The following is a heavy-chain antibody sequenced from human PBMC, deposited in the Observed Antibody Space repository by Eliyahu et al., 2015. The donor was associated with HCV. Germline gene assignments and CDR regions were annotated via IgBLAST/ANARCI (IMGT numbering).Heavy chain of an antibody. D-gene: IGHD2-21*01. CDR2: XSYDGMNK. Sequence: QVQLLESGGGVVQPGKSLRLSCAATGFTFSRYAMHWVPPAPGKGVXXLVVXSYDGMNKFYSDAARGRFTIXRDNSKNTLYLQMNSLRADDTAVYYCAXTGSAYCGGSSCGHPYHYYYYGMDVWGRGTTVTVS. J-gene: IGHJ6*02. V-gene: IGHV3-30*04. CDR3: AXTGSAYCGGSSCGHPYHYYYYGMDV. CDR1: GFTFSRYA.